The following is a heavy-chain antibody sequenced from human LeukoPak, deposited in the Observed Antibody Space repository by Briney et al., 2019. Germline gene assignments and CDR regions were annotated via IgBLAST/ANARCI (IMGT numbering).Heavy chain of an antibody. Sequence: GGSLRLSCAASGFTFSSYAMHWVRQAPGKGLEWVSTISSSGSGTYYADSVKGRFTISRDNSNNALYLQMNSPRAEDTAVYFCAKGGSSWSRWDYWGQGTLVTVSS. D-gene: IGHD6-13*01. CDR1: GFTFSSYA. J-gene: IGHJ4*02. V-gene: IGHV3-23*01. CDR3: AKGGSSWSRWDY. CDR2: ISSSGSGT.